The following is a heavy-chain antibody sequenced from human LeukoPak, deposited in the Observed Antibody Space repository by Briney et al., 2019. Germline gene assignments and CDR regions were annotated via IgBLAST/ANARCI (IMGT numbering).Heavy chain of an antibody. CDR3: TRECSSTSCYYYMDV. Sequence: GGSLRLSCAASGFTFSGSAMHWVRQASGKGLEWVGRIRSKANGYATAYAASVKGRFTISRDDSKNTAYLQMNSLKTEDTAVYYCTRECSSTSCYYYMDVWGKGTTVTVSS. CDR2: IRSKANGYAT. D-gene: IGHD2-2*01. CDR1: GFTFSGSA. V-gene: IGHV3-73*01. J-gene: IGHJ6*03.